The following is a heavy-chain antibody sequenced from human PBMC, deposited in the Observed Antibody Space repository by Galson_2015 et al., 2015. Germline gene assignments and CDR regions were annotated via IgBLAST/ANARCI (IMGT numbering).Heavy chain of an antibody. CDR2: TYYRSKWYS. D-gene: IGHD6-25*01. V-gene: IGHV6-1*01. J-gene: IGHJ4*02. CDR3: ARYGSGWYVDS. CDR1: GDSVSSNSAA. Sequence: CAISGDSVSSNSAAWIWIRQSPSRGLEWLGRTYYRSKWYSDYALSVRSRITIDADTPKNQFSLQLNSVTPDDTAVYYCARYGSGWYVDSWGQGTLVTVSS.